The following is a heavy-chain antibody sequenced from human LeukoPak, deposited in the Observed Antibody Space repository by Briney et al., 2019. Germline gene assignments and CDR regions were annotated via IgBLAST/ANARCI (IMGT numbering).Heavy chain of an antibody. D-gene: IGHD4-23*01. CDR1: GYTFTSYY. V-gene: IGHV1-2*02. CDR2: INPASGGT. J-gene: IGHJ4*02. Sequence: ASVKVSCKASGYTFTSYYMHWVRQAPGQGLEWMGWINPASGGTNYAQKFQGRITMTRDTSISTAYMELSRLRSDDTAVYYCASDSVGTRELDYWGQGTLVTVSS. CDR3: ASDSVGTRELDY.